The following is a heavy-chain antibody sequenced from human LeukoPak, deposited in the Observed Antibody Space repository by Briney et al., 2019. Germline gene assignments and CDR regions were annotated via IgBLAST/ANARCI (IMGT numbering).Heavy chain of an antibody. CDR3: ARDPGFGYSGYDYDY. D-gene: IGHD5-12*01. CDR1: GFTFSNAW. CDR2: ISSSSSYI. Sequence: GGSMRLSCAASGFTFSNAWMNWVRQAPGKGLEWVSSISSSSSYIYYADSVKGRFTISRDNAKNSLYLQMNSLRAEDTAVYYCARDPGFGYSGYDYDYWGQGTLVTVSS. J-gene: IGHJ4*02. V-gene: IGHV3-21*01.